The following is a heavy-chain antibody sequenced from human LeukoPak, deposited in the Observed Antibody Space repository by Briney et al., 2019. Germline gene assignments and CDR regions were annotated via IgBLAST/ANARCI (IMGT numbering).Heavy chain of an antibody. Sequence: SQTLSLTCAVSGGSISSGGYSWSWIRQPPGKGLEWIGYIYHSGSTYYNPSHKSRVTISVDRSKNQFSLKLSSVTAADTAVYYCARGNDILTGDAFDIWGQGTMVTVSS. CDR2: IYHSGST. CDR1: GGSISSGGYS. V-gene: IGHV4-30-2*01. CDR3: ARGNDILTGDAFDI. J-gene: IGHJ3*02. D-gene: IGHD3-9*01.